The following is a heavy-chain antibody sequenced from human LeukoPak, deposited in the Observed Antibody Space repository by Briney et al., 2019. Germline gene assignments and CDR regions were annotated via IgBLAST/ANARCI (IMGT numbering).Heavy chain of an antibody. CDR3: TRVTKVQYSGSTRGY. V-gene: IGHV3-66*01. J-gene: IGHJ4*02. D-gene: IGHD1-26*01. CDR1: GFTVSSNY. Sequence: GGSLRLSWAASGFTVSSNYMSWVRQAPGKGLEWVSAIYSGGSTYYADSVKGRFTISRDNSKNTLYLQMNSLRAEDKAVYYCTRVTKVQYSGSTRGYWGQGTLVTVSS. CDR2: IYSGGST.